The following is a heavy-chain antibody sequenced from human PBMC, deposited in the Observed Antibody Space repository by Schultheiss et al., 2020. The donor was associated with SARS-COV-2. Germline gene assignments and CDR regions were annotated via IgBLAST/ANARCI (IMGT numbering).Heavy chain of an antibody. CDR2: TYYRSKWFY. CDR1: GDSVSSNSAA. Sequence: SQTLSLTCAISGDSVSSNSAAWNWIRQSPSRVLEWLGRTYYRSKWFYDYAPSVKGRITINPDTSKNQFSLQLNSVTPEDTALYYCARGKHAVAASFDSWGQGTLVTVSS. D-gene: IGHD6-19*01. CDR3: ARGKHAVAASFDS. V-gene: IGHV6-1*01. J-gene: IGHJ4*02.